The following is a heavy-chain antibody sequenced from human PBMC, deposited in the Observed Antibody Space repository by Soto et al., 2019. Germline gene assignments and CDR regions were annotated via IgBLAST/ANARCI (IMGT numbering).Heavy chain of an antibody. CDR3: ARDLQGGYYGSGSVYFDY. J-gene: IGHJ4*02. D-gene: IGHD3-10*01. V-gene: IGHV1-46*01. Sequence: GASVKVSCKASGYTFTSYYMHWVRQAPGQGLEWMGIINPSGASTSYAQKFQGRVTMTRDTSTSTVYMELSSLRSEDTAVYYCARDLQGGYYGSGSVYFDYWGQGTLVTVS. CDR1: GYTFTSYY. CDR2: INPSGAST.